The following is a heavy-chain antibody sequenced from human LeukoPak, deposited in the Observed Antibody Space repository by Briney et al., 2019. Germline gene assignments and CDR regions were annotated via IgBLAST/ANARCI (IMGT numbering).Heavy chain of an antibody. V-gene: IGHV4-31*03. CDR1: GGSISSGGYY. J-gene: IGHJ4*02. CDR2: IYYSGST. D-gene: IGHD2-8*01. Sequence: KPSQTLSLTCTVSGGSISSGGYYWSWIRQHPGKGLEWIGYIYYSGSTYYNPSLKSRVTISVDTPKNQFSLKLSSVTAADTAVYYCARAMVYATYFDYWGQGTLVTVSS. CDR3: ARAMVYATYFDY.